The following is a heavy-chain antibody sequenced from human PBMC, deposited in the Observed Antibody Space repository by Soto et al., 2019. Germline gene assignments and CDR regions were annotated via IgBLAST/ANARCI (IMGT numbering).Heavy chain of an antibody. Sequence: PGGSLRLSCAASGFTFSSYWMHWVRQAPGKGLMWVSRIKSDGSSTTYADSVKGRFTISRDNAKNTLYLQMNSLRAEDTALYYCAKDVGSSGWYLDAFDIWGQGTMVTVSS. J-gene: IGHJ3*02. D-gene: IGHD6-19*01. CDR2: IKSDGSST. CDR3: AKDVGSSGWYLDAFDI. V-gene: IGHV3-74*01. CDR1: GFTFSSYW.